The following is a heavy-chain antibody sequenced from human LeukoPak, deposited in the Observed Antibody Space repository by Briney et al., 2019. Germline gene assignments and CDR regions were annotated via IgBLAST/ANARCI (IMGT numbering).Heavy chain of an antibody. J-gene: IGHJ3*02. CDR3: ARSPTYCSSTSCSPGAFDI. D-gene: IGHD2-2*01. CDR1: GFTFSSYA. CDR2: ISSSGSTI. V-gene: IGHV3-48*01. Sequence: PGGSLRLSCAASGFTFSSYAMHWVRQAPGKGLEWVSYISSSGSTIYYADSVKGRFTISRDNAKNSLYLQMNSLRAEDTAVYYCARSPTYCSSTSCSPGAFDIWGQGTMVTVSS.